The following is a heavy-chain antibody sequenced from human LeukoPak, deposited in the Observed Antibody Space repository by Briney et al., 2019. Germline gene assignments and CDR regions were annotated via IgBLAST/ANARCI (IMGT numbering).Heavy chain of an antibody. CDR1: GGSIGSGGYY. J-gene: IGHJ6*03. CDR3: ARGSTYSYYMDV. V-gene: IGHV4-30-2*01. CDR2: IYDSGNT. Sequence: SETLSLTCTVSGGSIGSGGYYWSWIRQPPGKGLEWIAYIYDSGNTYCNASLKSRVTISVDRSKNQFSLKLSSVTAADTAVYYCARGSTYSYYMDVWGKGTTVTVSS.